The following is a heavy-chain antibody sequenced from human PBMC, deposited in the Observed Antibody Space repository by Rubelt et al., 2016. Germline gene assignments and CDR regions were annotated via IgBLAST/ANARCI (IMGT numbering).Heavy chain of an antibody. V-gene: IGHV4-34*01. CDR2: ICHTGTA. D-gene: IGHD4-17*01. CDR1: GGSFSGYY. J-gene: IGHJ4*02. CDR3: AATTVTTRVDY. Sequence: QVQLQQWGAGLLKPSETLSLTCAVSGGSFSGYYWSWISQPPGKGLEWIGMICHTGTAYYSPSLQSPVTLAVDTSNNQFPPNLNSGTAADTALYYCAATTVTTRVDYWGRGTLVTVSS.